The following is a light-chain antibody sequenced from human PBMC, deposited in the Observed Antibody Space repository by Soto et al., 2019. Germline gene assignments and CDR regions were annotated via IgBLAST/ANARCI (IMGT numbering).Light chain of an antibody. V-gene: IGLV1-40*01. CDR2: GNT. CDR3: LSYDISLSVSVV. Sequence: QSVLTQPPSVSGAPGQRVTISCTGSSSNIGAGYDVQWYQQLPGAAPRLLIFGNTNRPSGVPDRFSGSRSGTSASLAISGLQAEDEADYYCLSYDISLSVSVVFGGGTKLTVL. J-gene: IGLJ2*01. CDR1: SSNIGAGYD.